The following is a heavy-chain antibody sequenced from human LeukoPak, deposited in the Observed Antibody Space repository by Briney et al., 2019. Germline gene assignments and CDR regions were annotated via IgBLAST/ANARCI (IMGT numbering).Heavy chain of an antibody. Sequence: GGSLRLSCAASGSTFSAYWMHWVRQAPGKGLVWVSRINSDGSSTNYADSVKGRFTISRDNAKNTLYLQMDSLRAEDTAVYCCARSGDVGYWGQGTLVTVSS. J-gene: IGHJ4*02. CDR2: INSDGSST. D-gene: IGHD1-26*01. V-gene: IGHV3-74*01. CDR1: GSTFSAYW. CDR3: ARSGDVGY.